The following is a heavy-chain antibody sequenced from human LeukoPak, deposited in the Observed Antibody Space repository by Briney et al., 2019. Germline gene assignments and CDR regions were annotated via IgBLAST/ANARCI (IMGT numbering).Heavy chain of an antibody. Sequence: GGSLRLSCAASGFTVSSSYMSWVRQAPGKGLEWVSVIYSGGSTYYADSVKGRFTISRDNAKNSLYLQMNSLRAEDTAVYYCARGISAAVAATPADYWGQGTLVTVSS. J-gene: IGHJ4*02. CDR2: IYSGGST. CDR3: ARGISAAVAATPADY. D-gene: IGHD2-15*01. V-gene: IGHV3-66*01. CDR1: GFTVSSSY.